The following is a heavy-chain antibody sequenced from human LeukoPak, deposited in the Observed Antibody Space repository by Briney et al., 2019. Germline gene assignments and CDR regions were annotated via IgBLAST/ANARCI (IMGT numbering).Heavy chain of an antibody. D-gene: IGHD3-22*01. J-gene: IGHJ1*01. CDR1: GFTCSNYN. CDR3: ARDPKGYYDTSGYYRYFQY. Sequence: GGSLRRSCAASGFTCSNYNMNWVRQAPGKGLEWVSSISSSTTFIYYADSVKGRFTVSRDNAKNSLYLQMNSLRAEDTAVYYCARDPKGYYDTSGYYRYFQYWGQGTLVTVSS. CDR2: ISSSTTFI. V-gene: IGHV3-21*01.